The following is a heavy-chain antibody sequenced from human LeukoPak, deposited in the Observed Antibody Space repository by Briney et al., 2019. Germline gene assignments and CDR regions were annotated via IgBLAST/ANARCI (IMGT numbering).Heavy chain of an antibody. J-gene: IGHJ4*02. CDR3: ANDHPMVNYYDSSGYYPDY. Sequence: SGGSPRLSCAASGFTFSSYAMSWVRQAPGKGLEWVSAISGSGGSTYYADSVKGRFTISRDNPKNTLYLQMNSLRAEDTAVYYCANDHPMVNYYDSSGYYPDYWGQGTLVTVSS. CDR1: GFTFSSYA. V-gene: IGHV3-23*01. D-gene: IGHD3-22*01. CDR2: ISGSGGST.